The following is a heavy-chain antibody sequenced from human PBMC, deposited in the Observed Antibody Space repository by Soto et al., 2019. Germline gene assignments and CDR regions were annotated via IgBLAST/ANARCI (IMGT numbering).Heavy chain of an antibody. CDR2: INYSGTT. CDR3: ARLGGYVSVGYYYLWDS. D-gene: IGHD3-22*01. J-gene: IGHJ4*02. Sequence: SETLSLTCSVSDGSMNSDSYYWGWIRQPPGKGLEWIGVINYSGTTFHNVSLKSRVTMSVDSSRNQLSLKLTSVTAADTAVYYCARLGGYVSVGYYYLWDSWGQGTLVTSPQ. V-gene: IGHV4-39*01. CDR1: DGSMNSDSYY.